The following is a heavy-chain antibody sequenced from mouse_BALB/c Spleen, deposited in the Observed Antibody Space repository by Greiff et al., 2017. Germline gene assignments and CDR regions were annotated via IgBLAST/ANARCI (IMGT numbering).Heavy chain of an antibody. CDR3: VLYSYGSSY. CDR1: GYTFTDYN. V-gene: IGHV1S29*02. Sequence: EVQLQQSGPELVKPGASVKISCTASGYTFTDYNMHWVKQSHGKSLEWIGYIYPYNGGTGYNQKFKSKATLTVDNSSSTAYMELRSLTSEDSAVYYCVLYSYGSSYWGQGTPLTVSS. CDR2: IYPYNGGT. J-gene: IGHJ2*01. D-gene: IGHD1-1*01.